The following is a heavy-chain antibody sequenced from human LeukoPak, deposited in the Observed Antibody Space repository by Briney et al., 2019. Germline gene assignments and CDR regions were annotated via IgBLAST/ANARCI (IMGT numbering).Heavy chain of an antibody. J-gene: IGHJ4*02. Sequence: SETLSLTCTVSGGSTSSYSWNWIRQPPGKGLEWIGYISYSGSTNYNPSLRSRGTISVDTSKNQFSLKLSSVTAADAAVYYCASSSSGNPLYYFDYWGQGILVSVSS. CDR3: ASSSSGNPLYYFDY. CDR1: GGSTSSYS. V-gene: IGHV4-59*08. D-gene: IGHD6-19*01. CDR2: ISYSGST.